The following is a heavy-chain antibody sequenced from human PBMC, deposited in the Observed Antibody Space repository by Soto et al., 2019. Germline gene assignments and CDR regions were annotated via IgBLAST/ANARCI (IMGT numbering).Heavy chain of an antibody. J-gene: IGHJ4*02. Sequence: SETLSLTCTASGGSISGDSYYWVWIRQPPEKGLEWIGICFGGNTYYNSSLRSRVTISVDTSKNQFSLTLSSVTAADTAVYYCARYIRFSDYFDYWGQGALVTVSS. D-gene: IGHD3-3*01. V-gene: IGHV4-39*01. CDR1: GGSISGDSYY. CDR3: ARYIRFSDYFDY. CDR2: ICFGGNT.